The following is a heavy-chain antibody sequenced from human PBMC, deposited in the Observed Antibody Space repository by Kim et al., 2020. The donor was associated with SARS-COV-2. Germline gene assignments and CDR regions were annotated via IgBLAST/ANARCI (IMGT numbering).Heavy chain of an antibody. V-gene: IGHV3-15*01. Sequence: GGSLRLSCAGSRFTFSNAWLSWVRQAPGKGLEWGGHIKSKIDGGTTDYAAHVKGRFTISREDSKNILYLKMSSLQTEDTAVYYCTTLPVRGLSACDIWSQGKMVPVSA. J-gene: IGHJ3*02. CDR3: TTLPVRGLSACDI. CDR2: IKSKIDGGTT. D-gene: IGHD6-19*01. CDR1: RFTFSNAW.